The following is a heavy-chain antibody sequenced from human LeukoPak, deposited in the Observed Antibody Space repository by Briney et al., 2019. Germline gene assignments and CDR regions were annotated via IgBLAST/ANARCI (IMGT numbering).Heavy chain of an antibody. D-gene: IGHD3-22*01. CDR1: GFTFSSYA. CDR3: ARDRVPDYYDSSGYFRLDY. Sequence: GRSLRLSCAASGFTFSSYAMHWVRQAPGKGLEWVAAISYDGSNKYYADSVKGRFTISRDNSKNTLYLQMNSLRAEDTAVYYCARDRVPDYYDSSGYFRLDYWGQGTLVTVSS. CDR2: ISYDGSNK. J-gene: IGHJ4*02. V-gene: IGHV3-30-3*01.